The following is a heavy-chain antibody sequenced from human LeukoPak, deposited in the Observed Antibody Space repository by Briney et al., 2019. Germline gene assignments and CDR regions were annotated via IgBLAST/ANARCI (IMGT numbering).Heavy chain of an antibody. D-gene: IGHD2-21*01. Sequence: RGSLRLSCAASGFTFSSYWMSWVRQAPGKGLEWVANTKQDGSEKYYVDSVKGRFTISRDNAKNSRYLQMNSLRAEETAVYYCARDLAGHICYFDYWGQGTLVTVSS. CDR3: ARDLAGHICYFDY. CDR1: GFTFSSYW. J-gene: IGHJ4*02. CDR2: TKQDGSEK. V-gene: IGHV3-7*01.